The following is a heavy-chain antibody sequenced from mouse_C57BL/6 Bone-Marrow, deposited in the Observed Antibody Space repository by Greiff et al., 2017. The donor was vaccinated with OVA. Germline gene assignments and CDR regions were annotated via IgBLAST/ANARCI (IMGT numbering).Heavy chain of an antibody. CDR1: GSTFTSYW. Sequence: QVQLQQPGAELVKPGASVKMSCKASGSTFTSYWITWVKQRPGQGLEWIGDIYPGSGSTNYNEKFKSKATLTVDTASSTAYMQLSSLTSEDSAVYYCARRTYYSNYGAWFAYWGQGTLVTVSA. D-gene: IGHD2-5*01. CDR2: IYPGSGST. CDR3: ARRTYYSNYGAWFAY. V-gene: IGHV1-55*01. J-gene: IGHJ3*01.